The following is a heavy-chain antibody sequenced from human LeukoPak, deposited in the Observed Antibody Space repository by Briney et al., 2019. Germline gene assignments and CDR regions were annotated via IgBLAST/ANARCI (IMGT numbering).Heavy chain of an antibody. J-gene: IGHJ4*02. D-gene: IGHD6-19*01. CDR1: GFTFSSYA. CDR2: ISGSGGST. Sequence: GGSLRLSCAASGFTFSSYAMSWVRQAPGKGLEWVSAISGSGGSTYYAGSVKGRFTISRDNSKNTLYLQMNSLRAEDTAVYYCAKDAFISSYSSGWYYFDYWGQGTLVTVSS. CDR3: AKDAFISSYSSGWYYFDY. V-gene: IGHV3-23*01.